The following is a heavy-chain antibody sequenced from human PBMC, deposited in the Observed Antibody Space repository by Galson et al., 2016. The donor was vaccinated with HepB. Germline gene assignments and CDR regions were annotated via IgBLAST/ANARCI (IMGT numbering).Heavy chain of an antibody. Sequence: SLRLSCAASGFTFDDYGMHWVRQAPGKGLEWVSSISWNSGRIAYADSVKGRFTISRDKSSNTLDLQMNTLIAEDTAVYYCAKGRRSGCSSTSCYPFDYWGQGTLVTVSS. D-gene: IGHD2-2*01. CDR1: GFTFDDYG. V-gene: IGHV3-9*01. CDR3: AKGRRSGCSSTSCYPFDY. CDR2: ISWNSGRI. J-gene: IGHJ4*02.